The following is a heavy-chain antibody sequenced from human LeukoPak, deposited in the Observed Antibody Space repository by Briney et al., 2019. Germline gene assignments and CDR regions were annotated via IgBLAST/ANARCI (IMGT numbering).Heavy chain of an antibody. J-gene: IGHJ4*02. D-gene: IGHD3/OR15-3a*01. CDR2: IYYSGST. CDR3: ARQTGSGLFILP. CDR1: GGSISSSSYY. Sequence: SETLSLTCTVSGGSISSSSYYWGWIRQPPGKGLEWIGSIYYSGSTYYNPSLKRRVTISVDTSKNQFSLRLTSVTAADTAVYYCARQTGSGLFILPGGQGTLVTVSS. V-gene: IGHV4-39*01.